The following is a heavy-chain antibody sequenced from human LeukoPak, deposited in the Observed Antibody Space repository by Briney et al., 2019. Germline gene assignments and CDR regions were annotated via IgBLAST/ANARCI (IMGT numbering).Heavy chain of an antibody. V-gene: IGHV3-21*01. CDR3: ARVGLITMIVVVTSSWAFDI. J-gene: IGHJ3*02. Sequence: GGSLRLSCAASGFTFSSYSMNWVRQAPGKGLEWVSSISSSSSYIYYADSVKGRFIISRDNAKNSLYLQMNSLRAEDTAVYYCARVGLITMIVVVTSSWAFDIWGQGTMVTVSS. CDR2: ISSSSSYI. CDR1: GFTFSSYS. D-gene: IGHD3-22*01.